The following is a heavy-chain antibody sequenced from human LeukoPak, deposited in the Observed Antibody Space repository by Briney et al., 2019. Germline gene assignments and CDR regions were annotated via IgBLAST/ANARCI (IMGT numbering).Heavy chain of an antibody. V-gene: IGHV3-48*04. CDR3: AREMAI. J-gene: IGHJ4*02. D-gene: IGHD2-8*01. CDR1: GFTLSTYS. CDR2: ISSGSSTI. Sequence: GGSLRLSCAASGFTLSTYSMNWVRQAPGKGPEWLSYISSGSSTIYYADSVKGRFTISRDNAKNSLYLQMNSLRAEDTAVYYCAREMAIWGQGALVTVSS.